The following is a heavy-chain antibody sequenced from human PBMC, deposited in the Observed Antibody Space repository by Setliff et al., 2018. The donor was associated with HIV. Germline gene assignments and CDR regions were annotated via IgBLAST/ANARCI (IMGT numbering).Heavy chain of an antibody. CDR1: GFTFWSHS. Sequence: PGGSLRLSCAASGFTFWSHSMLWVRQAPGKGLQWVAYISRGGDSIFYEDSVKGRFTISRDNARNSLYLQMNSLTVEDTGVYYCARERYSYGYADWGQGTLVTVSS. CDR2: ISRGGDSI. V-gene: IGHV3-48*01. D-gene: IGHD5-18*01. J-gene: IGHJ4*02. CDR3: ARERYSYGYAD.